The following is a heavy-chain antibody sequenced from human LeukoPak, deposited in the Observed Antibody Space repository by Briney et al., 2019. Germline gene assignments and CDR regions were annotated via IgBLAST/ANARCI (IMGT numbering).Heavy chain of an antibody. Sequence: SETLSLTCTVSGGSISSSSYYWGWIRQPPGKGLEWIGSIYYSGSTYYNPSLKSRVAISVDTSKNQFSLKLSSVTAADTAVYYCARESGGSQPRFDYWGQGTLVTVSS. V-gene: IGHV4-39*07. CDR3: ARESGGSQPRFDY. CDR2: IYYSGST. CDR1: GGSISSSSYY. D-gene: IGHD3-10*01. J-gene: IGHJ4*02.